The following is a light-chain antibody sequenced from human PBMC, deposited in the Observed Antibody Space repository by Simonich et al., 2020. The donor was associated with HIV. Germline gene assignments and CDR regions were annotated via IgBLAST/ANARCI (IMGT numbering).Light chain of an antibody. V-gene: IGLV2-14*01. CDR2: DFN. Sequence: QSALTQPASVSGSPGQSITISCTGTSSDVGGYNYVSWYQQHPGKAPQLMIYDFNKRPSGVSSRFAGSKSGNTASLTISGLQAEDEADYYCSSYTSSSTLGVFGGGTKLTVL. CDR1: SSDVGGYNY. CDR3: SSYTSSSTLGV. J-gene: IGLJ3*02.